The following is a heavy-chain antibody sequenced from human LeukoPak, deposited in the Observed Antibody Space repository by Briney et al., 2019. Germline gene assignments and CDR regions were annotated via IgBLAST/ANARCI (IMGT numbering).Heavy chain of an antibody. D-gene: IGHD5-18*01. V-gene: IGHV3-23*01. CDR3: PKAGWEDTGMGLGDNYIDV. CDR1: GFTFSNYA. J-gene: IGHJ6*03. CDR2: ISGSGGDT. Sequence: GGSLRLSCAASGFTFSNYAMSWVRQAPGKGLEWVSGISGSGGDTYYADSVKGRFTISRDNSKNTLYLQMNSLRAEYTAVYYSPKAGWEDTGMGLGDNYIDVWGKGTTVTVSS.